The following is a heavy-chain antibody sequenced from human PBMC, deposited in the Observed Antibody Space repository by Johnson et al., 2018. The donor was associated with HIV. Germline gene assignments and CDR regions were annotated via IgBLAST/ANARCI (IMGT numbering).Heavy chain of an antibody. Sequence: QVQLVESGGGVVQPGRSLRLSCAASGFTFSSYGMHWVRQAPGKGLEWVAVIWYDGSNKYYADSVKGRFTISRDNSKNTLYLQMNSLRAEDTAVYYCARGAYSSSWHASDASDIWGQGTMVTVSS. D-gene: IGHD6-13*01. CDR3: ARGAYSSSWHASDASDI. CDR1: GFTFSSYG. J-gene: IGHJ3*02. CDR2: IWYDGSNK. V-gene: IGHV3-33*01.